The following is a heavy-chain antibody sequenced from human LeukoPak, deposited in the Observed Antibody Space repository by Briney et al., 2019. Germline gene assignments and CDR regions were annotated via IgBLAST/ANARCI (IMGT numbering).Heavy chain of an antibody. D-gene: IGHD4-23*01. CDR3: ARTVAKPYYFDY. CDR1: GGSISSYY. V-gene: IGHV4-59*01. J-gene: IGHJ4*02. Sequence: PSETLSLTCTVSGGSISSYYWSWIRQPPEKGLEWIGYIYYSGSTNYNPSLKSRVTISVDTSKNQFSLKLSSVTAADTAVYYCARTVAKPYYFDYWGQGTLVTVSS. CDR2: IYYSGST.